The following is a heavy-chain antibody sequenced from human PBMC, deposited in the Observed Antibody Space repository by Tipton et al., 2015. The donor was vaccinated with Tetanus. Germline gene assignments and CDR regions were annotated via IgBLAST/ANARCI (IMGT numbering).Heavy chain of an antibody. V-gene: IGHV4-30-2*01. D-gene: IGHD1-1*01. CDR3: ARAPYNSPGKFYSDS. CDR2: TYHTGGT. Sequence: TLSLTCAVSGVSIRNGGFSWNWIRQPPGKGLEWIGYTYHTGGTYLNPSLKSRVTISVDRSNDQFSLHLTSVTAADTALYFCARAPYNSPGKFYSDSWGQGILVTVSS. J-gene: IGHJ4*02. CDR1: GVSIRNGGFS.